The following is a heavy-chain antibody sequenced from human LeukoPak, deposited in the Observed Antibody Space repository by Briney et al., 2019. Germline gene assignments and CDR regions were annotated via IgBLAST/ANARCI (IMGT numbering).Heavy chain of an antibody. CDR3: ARDVPIDSSGYYAHYN. CDR1: GGSISSGSYY. CDR2: IYTSGST. V-gene: IGHV4-61*02. D-gene: IGHD3-22*01. J-gene: IGHJ4*02. Sequence: PSETLSLTCTVSGGSISSGSYYWSWIRQPAGKGLEWIGRIYTSGSTNYNPSLKSRVTISVDTSKNQFSLKLSSVTAADPAVYYCARDVPIDSSGYYAHYNWGQGTLVTVSS.